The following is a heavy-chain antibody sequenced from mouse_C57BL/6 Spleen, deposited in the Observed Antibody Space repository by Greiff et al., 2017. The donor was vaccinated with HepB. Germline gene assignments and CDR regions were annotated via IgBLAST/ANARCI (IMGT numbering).Heavy chain of an antibody. J-gene: IGHJ2*01. CDR1: GFTFSSYG. CDR3: ARHDGYYDY. CDR2: ISSGGSYT. D-gene: IGHD2-3*01. V-gene: IGHV5-6*01. Sequence: DVHLVESGGDLVKPGGSLKLSCAASGFTFSSYGMSWVSQTPDKRLEWVATISSGGSYTYYPDSVKGRFTISRDNAKNTLYLQLSSLKSEETAMYYCARHDGYYDYWGQGTTLTVSS.